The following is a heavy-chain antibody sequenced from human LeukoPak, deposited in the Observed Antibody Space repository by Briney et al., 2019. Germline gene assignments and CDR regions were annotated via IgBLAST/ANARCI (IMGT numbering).Heavy chain of an antibody. Sequence: GGSLRLSCAASGFTFSSYAMSWVRQAPGKGLEWVSSISGSGGSTYYADSVKGRFTISRDNAKNSLYLQMNSLRAEDTAVYYCARDKAAATGFYYYYYGMDVWGQGTTVTVSS. V-gene: IGHV3-21*01. CDR1: GFTFSSYA. J-gene: IGHJ6*02. CDR3: ARDKAAATGFYYYYYGMDV. CDR2: ISGSGGST. D-gene: IGHD6-13*01.